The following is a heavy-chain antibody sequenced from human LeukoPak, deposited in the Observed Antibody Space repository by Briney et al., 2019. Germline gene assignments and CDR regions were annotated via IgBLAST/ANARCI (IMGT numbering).Heavy chain of an antibody. CDR1: GGSISSGGYY. V-gene: IGHV4-31*03. CDR3: ARRSDNWNEYYFDY. CDR2: IYYSGST. J-gene: IGHJ4*02. Sequence: SETLSLTCTVSGGSISSGGYYWSWIRQHPGKGLEWIGYIYYSGSTYYNPSLKSRVTISVDTSKNQFSLKLSSVTAADTAMYYCARRSDNWNEYYFDYWGQGTLVTVSS. D-gene: IGHD1-20*01.